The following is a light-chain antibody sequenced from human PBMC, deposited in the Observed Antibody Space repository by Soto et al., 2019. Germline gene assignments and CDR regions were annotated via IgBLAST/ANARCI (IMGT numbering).Light chain of an antibody. CDR2: YDS. CDR1: NTGSKA. Sequence: SYELTQPPSVSVAPGKTARITCGGDNTGSKAVHWYQQKPGQAPVMVMSYDSDRPSGIPERFSGSNSGNTATLTITRVEAGDEADYYCQVWDSSNDHHVFGTGTKLTVL. CDR3: QVWDSSNDHHV. V-gene: IGLV3-21*04. J-gene: IGLJ1*01.